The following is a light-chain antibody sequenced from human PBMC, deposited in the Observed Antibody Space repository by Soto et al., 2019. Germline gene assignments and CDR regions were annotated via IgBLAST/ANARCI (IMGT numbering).Light chain of an antibody. CDR1: QSVSSSY. J-gene: IGKJ5*01. CDR2: GAS. V-gene: IGKV3-20*01. Sequence: IVSGESRGTLAWKRGERGTRVGRGSQSVSSSYLAWYQLRPGQAPRLLIYGASTRATGIPDRFSGSGSGTDLSPTLTWLTPEAFALSYCHQSRMSPNPLGHGRRLEIK. CDR3: HQSRMSPNP.